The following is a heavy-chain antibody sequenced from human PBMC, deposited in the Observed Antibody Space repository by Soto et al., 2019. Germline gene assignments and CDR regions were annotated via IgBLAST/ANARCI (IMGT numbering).Heavy chain of an antibody. J-gene: IGHJ4*02. CDR2: ISLSSANI. CDR1: GFSLYNYA. V-gene: IGHV3-48*04. Sequence: PGGSLRLSCAASGFSLYNYAVDWVRQAPGQGLEWVSYISLSSANIHYADSVEGRFTISRDNVEKSLYLQMNNLRAEDTAVYFCARFRDYFGCWGQGTLVTVSS. CDR3: ARFRDYFGC. D-gene: IGHD2-21*01.